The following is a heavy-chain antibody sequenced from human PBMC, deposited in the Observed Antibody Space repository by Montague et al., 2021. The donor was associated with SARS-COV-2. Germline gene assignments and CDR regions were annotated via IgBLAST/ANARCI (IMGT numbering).Heavy chain of an antibody. V-gene: IGHV4-61*02. Sequence: TLSLTCTVSGGSISSGSYYWSWIRQSAGKGLEWIGRISIIGSTNYNPSLKSRVTISVDTSKNQFSLKLISVTAADTAVYYCARDIAVAGLLDYWGQGTLVTVSS. CDR1: GGSISSGSYY. CDR3: ARDIAVAGLLDY. D-gene: IGHD6-19*01. CDR2: ISIIGST. J-gene: IGHJ4*02.